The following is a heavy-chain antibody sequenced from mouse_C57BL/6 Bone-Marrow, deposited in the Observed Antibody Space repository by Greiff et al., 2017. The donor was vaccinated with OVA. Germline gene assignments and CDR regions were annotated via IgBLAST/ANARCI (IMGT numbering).Heavy chain of an antibody. CDR2: ISSGGSYT. V-gene: IGHV5-6*01. J-gene: IGHJ3*01. Sequence: EVKLVESGGDLVKPGGSLKLSCAASGFTFSSYGMSWVRQTPDKRLEWVANISSGGSYTYYPDSVKGRVTFSRHNAKNTRCLQISGLKSEDTAMYYCARPRSFAYWGQGTLVTVSA. CDR3: ARPRSFAY. CDR1: GFTFSSYG.